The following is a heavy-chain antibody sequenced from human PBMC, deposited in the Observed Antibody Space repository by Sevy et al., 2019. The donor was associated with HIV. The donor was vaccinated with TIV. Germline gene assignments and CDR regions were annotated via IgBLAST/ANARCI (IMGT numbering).Heavy chain of an antibody. CDR3: AKVAFGVVTQIDY. Sequence: GGSLRLSCAASGFTFSNYGMHWVRQAPGKGLEWVAVVSSDGSKKYYAGSLKGRITISRDNSKNTVYLQMNSLRVEDTAVYYCAKVAFGVVTQIDYWGQGTLVTVSS. CDR1: GFTFSNYG. J-gene: IGHJ4*02. D-gene: IGHD3-3*01. V-gene: IGHV3-30*18. CDR2: VSSDGSKK.